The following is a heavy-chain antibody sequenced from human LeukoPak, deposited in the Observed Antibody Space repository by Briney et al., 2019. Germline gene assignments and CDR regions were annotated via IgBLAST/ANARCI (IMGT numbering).Heavy chain of an antibody. D-gene: IGHD2-2*01. Sequence: GGSLRLSCAASGFTFSDYYMSWIRQAPGKGLEWVSYIGSSGSTIYYADSVKGRFTISRDNAKNSLYLQMNSLRAEDTAVYYCLRSLGYCSSTSCSARPYYYGMDVWGQGTTVTVSS. J-gene: IGHJ6*02. CDR1: GFTFSDYY. CDR3: LRSLGYCSSTSCSARPYYYGMDV. V-gene: IGHV3-11*01. CDR2: IGSSGSTI.